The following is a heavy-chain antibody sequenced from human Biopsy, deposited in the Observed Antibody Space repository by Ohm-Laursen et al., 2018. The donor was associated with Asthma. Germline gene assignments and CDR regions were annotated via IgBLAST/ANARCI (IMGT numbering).Heavy chain of an antibody. CDR1: GGSISSSSYY. CDR2: IYYSGGT. J-gene: IGHJ4*02. V-gene: IGHV4-39*01. Sequence: SDTLSLTWTVSGGSISSSSYYWGWIRRPPGKGLEFIGTIYYSGGTYYNPSLKSRVTLSVDASKNQFSLKLTSVTAADTAVYYCVSPPGYWGQGTRVTVSS. CDR3: VSPPGY.